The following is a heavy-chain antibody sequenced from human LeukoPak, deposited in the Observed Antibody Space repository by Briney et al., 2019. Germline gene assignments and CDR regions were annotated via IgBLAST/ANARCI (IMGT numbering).Heavy chain of an antibody. CDR1: GGTFSSYA. J-gene: IGHJ3*02. Sequence: SVKVSCTASGGTFSSYAISWVRQAPGQGLEWTGGIIPIFGTANYAQKFQGRVTITADKSTSTAYMELSSLRSEDTAVYYCATTTSRGTFGPFDIWGQGTMVTVSS. CDR3: ATTTSRGTFGPFDI. D-gene: IGHD3-16*01. V-gene: IGHV1-69*06. CDR2: IIPIFGTA.